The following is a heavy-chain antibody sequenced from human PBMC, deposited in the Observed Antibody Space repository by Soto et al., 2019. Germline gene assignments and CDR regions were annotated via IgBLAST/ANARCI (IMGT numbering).Heavy chain of an antibody. Sequence: QVQLVESGGGVVQPGASLRLSCTASGFMFSAYAMLWVRQAPGKGLEWVAAMSYDGTNTYYADSLKGRFTISRDNSKNTLLLQMSSLTADDSAVYYCARDPSPYTSGWYGIDFCGLGTLVTVSS. CDR1: GFMFSAYA. D-gene: IGHD6-19*01. V-gene: IGHV3-30-3*01. CDR3: ARDPSPYTSGWYGIDF. J-gene: IGHJ4*01. CDR2: MSYDGTNT.